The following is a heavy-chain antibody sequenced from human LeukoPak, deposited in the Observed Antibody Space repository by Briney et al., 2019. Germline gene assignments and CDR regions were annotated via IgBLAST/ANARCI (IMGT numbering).Heavy chain of an antibody. D-gene: IGHD6-13*01. CDR3: ARDVLEQQLAYYYYYYMDV. CDR1: GGSISSSSYY. V-gene: IGHV4-39*07. J-gene: IGHJ6*03. Sequence: SETLSLTCTVSGGSISSSSYYWGWIRQPPGKGLEWIGSIYYSGSTYYNPSLKSRVTISVDTSKNQFSLKLSSVTAADTAVYYCARDVLEQQLAYYYYYYMDVWGKGTTVTVSS. CDR2: IYYSGST.